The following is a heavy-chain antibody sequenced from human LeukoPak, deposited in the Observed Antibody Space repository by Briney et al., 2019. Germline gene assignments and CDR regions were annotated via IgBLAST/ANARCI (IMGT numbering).Heavy chain of an antibody. V-gene: IGHV4-4*07. D-gene: IGHD1-26*01. CDR3: ARHTRMWGYFDY. J-gene: IGHJ4*02. Sequence: PSETLSLTCTVSGVSISTYYWSWFRQPAGKGLEWIGRLYASGPTDYNPSLKSRVTMSVDTSKNQLSLNVNSVTVADTAVYFCARHTRMWGYFDYWGQGTPVAVSS. CDR2: LYASGPT. CDR1: GVSISTYY.